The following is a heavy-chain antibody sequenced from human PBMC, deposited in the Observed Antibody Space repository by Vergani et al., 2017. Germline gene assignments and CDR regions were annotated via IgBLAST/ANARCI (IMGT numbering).Heavy chain of an antibody. V-gene: IGHV1-69*12. J-gene: IGHJ4*02. CDR2: IIPIFGTA. CDR1: GGTFSSYA. Sequence: QVQLVQSGAEVKKPGSSVKVSCKASGGTFSSYAISWVRQAPGQGLGWMGVIIPIFGTANYAQKCQGKVTITADESTSTAYMELSSLSSEYTAVYYCARAHAIAVAGYYFDYWGQGTLVTVSS. D-gene: IGHD6-19*01. CDR3: ARAHAIAVAGYYFDY.